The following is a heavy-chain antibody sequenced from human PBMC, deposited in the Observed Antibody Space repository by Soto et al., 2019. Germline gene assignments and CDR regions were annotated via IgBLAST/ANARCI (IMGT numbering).Heavy chain of an antibody. CDR1: GFTFSSYW. D-gene: IGHD4-4*01. CDR3: AKDRDDYRNYVFDY. V-gene: IGHV3-23*01. CDR2: SSGSGSGGST. J-gene: IGHJ4*02. Sequence: PGGSLRLSCAASGFTFSSYWMTWVRQAPGKGLEWVSISSGSGSGGSTNYADSVKGRFTISRDNSKNTLYLQMNSLRVEDTAVYYCAKDRDDYRNYVFDYWGQGTLVTVSS.